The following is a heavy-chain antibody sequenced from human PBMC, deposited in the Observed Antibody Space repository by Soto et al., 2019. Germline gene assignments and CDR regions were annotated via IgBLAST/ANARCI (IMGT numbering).Heavy chain of an antibody. CDR1: GYTFTGYY. D-gene: IGHD5-12*01. CDR2: INPNSGGT. CDR3: ARDRRVATSRMDV. J-gene: IGHJ6*02. V-gene: IGHV1-2*02. Sequence: ASVKVSCKASGYTFTGYYMHWVRQAPGQGLEWMGWINPNSGGTNYAQKFQGRVTMTRDTSISTAYMELSRLRSYDTAVYYCARDRRVATSRMDVWGQGTTVTVSS.